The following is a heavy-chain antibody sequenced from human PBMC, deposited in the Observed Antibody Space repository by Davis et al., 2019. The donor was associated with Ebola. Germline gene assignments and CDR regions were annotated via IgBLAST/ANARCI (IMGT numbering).Heavy chain of an antibody. CDR3: ARVRSYDSRTDAFDI. D-gene: IGHD3-22*01. V-gene: IGHV4-34*01. CDR1: GGSFSGYY. CDR2: INHSGST. J-gene: IGHJ3*02. Sequence: MPSDTLSPTCAVYGGSFSGYYWSWIRQPPGKGLEWIGEINHSGSTNYNPSLKSRVTISVDTSKNQFSLKLSSVTAADTAVYYCARVRSYDSRTDAFDIWGQGTMVTVSS.